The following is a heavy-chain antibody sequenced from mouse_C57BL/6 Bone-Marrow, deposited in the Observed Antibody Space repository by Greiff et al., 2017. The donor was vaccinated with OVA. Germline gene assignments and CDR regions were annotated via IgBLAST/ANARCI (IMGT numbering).Heavy chain of an antibody. CDR3: ARYPLVATDWYFDV. D-gene: IGHD1-1*02. J-gene: IGHJ1*03. V-gene: IGHV7-3*01. Sequence: EVKLVESGGGLVQPGGSLSLSCAASGFTFTDYYMSWVRQPPGKALEWLGFIRNKANGYTTEYSASVKGRFTISRDNSQSILYLQMNALRAEDSATYYCARYPLVATDWYFDVWGTGTTVTVSS. CDR1: GFTFTDYY. CDR2: IRNKANGYTT.